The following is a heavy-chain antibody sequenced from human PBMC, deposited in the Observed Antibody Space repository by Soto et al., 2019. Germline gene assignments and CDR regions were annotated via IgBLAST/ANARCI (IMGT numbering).Heavy chain of an antibody. CDR1: GGSISSGGYY. CDR3: AREKYDYVWGSYRYGKYFDY. CDR2: IYYSGST. V-gene: IGHV4-31*03. Sequence: PSETLSLTCTVSGGSISSGGYYRSWIRQHPGKGLEWIGYIYYSGSTYYNPSLKSRVTISVDTSKNQFSLKLSSVTAADTAVYYCAREKYDYVWGSYRYGKYFDYWGQGTLVTVSS. D-gene: IGHD3-16*02. J-gene: IGHJ4*02.